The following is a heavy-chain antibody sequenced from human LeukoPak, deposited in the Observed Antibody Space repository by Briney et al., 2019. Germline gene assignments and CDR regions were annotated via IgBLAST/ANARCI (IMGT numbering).Heavy chain of an antibody. J-gene: IGHJ6*02. CDR1: GYTFTSYD. CDR2: MNPNSGNT. CDR3: ARAASGYSYGYLFSVQEAYYGMDV. Sequence: ASVKVSCKASGYTFTSYDINWVRQATGQGLEWMGWMNPNSGNTGYAQKFQGRVTITADGSTSTAYMELSSLRSEDTAVYYCARAASGYSYGYLFSVQEAYYGMDVWGQGTTVTVSS. V-gene: IGHV1-8*01. D-gene: IGHD5-18*01.